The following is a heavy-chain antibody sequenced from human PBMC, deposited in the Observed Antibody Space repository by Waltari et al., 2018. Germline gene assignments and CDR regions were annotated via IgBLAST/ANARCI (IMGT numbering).Heavy chain of an antibody. CDR3: ARRGMTTVSYWYFDL. CDR1: GYSIGSGYY. V-gene: IGHV4-38-2*01. Sequence: QVQLQESGPGLVKPSETLSLTCAVSGYSIGSGYYWGWIRQPPGKGLEWIGSIYHSGSTYYNPSLKSRVTISVDTSKNQFSLKLSSVTAADTAVYYCARRGMTTVSYWYFDLWGRGTLVTVSS. D-gene: IGHD4-17*01. J-gene: IGHJ2*01. CDR2: IYHSGST.